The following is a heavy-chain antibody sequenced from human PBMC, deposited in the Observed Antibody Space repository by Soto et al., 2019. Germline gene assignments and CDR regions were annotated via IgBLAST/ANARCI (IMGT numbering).Heavy chain of an antibody. D-gene: IGHD3-3*01. CDR1: GGSFSGYY. J-gene: IGHJ6*02. V-gene: IGHV4-34*01. CDR2: INHSGST. Sequence: SETLSLTCAVYGGSFSGYYWSWIRQPPGKGLEWMGEINHSGSTNYNPSLKSRVTITVDTSKNHFSLQLMSVTAADTAVYYCARPDLEWLPYYYYGLDVWGQGTTVTVSS. CDR3: ARPDLEWLPYYYYGLDV.